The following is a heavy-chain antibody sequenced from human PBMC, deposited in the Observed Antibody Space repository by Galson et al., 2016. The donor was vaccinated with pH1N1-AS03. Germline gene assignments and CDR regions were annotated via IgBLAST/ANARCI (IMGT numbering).Heavy chain of an antibody. J-gene: IGHJ4*02. Sequence: SLRLSCAVGGFIFSSYAMFWLRQAPGKGLEYVSAISGNGFSTYYANSVKDRFTVSRDNSKNTLYLQMGSLRVEDMAVYYCARGPVSYANYWFPPPDYWGQGTLVTVSS. V-gene: IGHV3-64*01. D-gene: IGHD4/OR15-4a*01. CDR1: GFIFSSYA. CDR3: ARGPVSYANYWFPPPDY. CDR2: ISGNGFST.